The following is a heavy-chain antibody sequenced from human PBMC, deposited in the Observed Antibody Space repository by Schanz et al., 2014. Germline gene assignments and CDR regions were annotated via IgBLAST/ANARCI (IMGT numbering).Heavy chain of an antibody. CDR3: AKSLESCPGGRCSRGYFDY. CDR1: TSIFNHAW. V-gene: IGHV3-48*01. D-gene: IGHD2-8*02. J-gene: IGHJ4*02. CDR2: ISSSSSTI. Sequence: EVQLVESGGGLVKPGGSLRLSCAASTSIFNHAWMNWVRQAPGKGLEWVAYISSSSSTIHYADSVKGRFTISRDNFKGALYLQMSSLRAEDTAVYYCAKSLESCPGGRCSRGYFDYWGQGTLVTVSS.